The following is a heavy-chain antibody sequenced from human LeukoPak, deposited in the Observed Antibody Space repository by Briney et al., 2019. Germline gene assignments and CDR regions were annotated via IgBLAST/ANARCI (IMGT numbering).Heavy chain of an antibody. CDR3: ARGKPYYYGMDV. CDR2: INHSGST. V-gene: IGHV4-34*01. Sequence: SETLSLTCAVYGGSFSGYYWSWIRQPPGKGLEWIGEINHSGSTNYNPSLRSRVTISVDTSKNQFSLKLSSVTAADTAVYYCARGKPYYYGMDVWGQGTTVTVSS. J-gene: IGHJ6*02. CDR1: GGSFSGYY.